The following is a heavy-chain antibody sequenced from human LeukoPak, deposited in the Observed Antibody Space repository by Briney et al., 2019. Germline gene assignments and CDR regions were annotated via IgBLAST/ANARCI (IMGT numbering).Heavy chain of an antibody. CDR1: GGSISSSNW. CDR3: ARAIAAAGYFDY. CDR2: IYHSVST. J-gene: IGHJ4*02. Sequence: SESLSLTWAVSGGSISSSNWWSWVRQPPGKGLGWIGEIYHSVSTNYNPSLKSRVTISVDKSKNQFSLKLSSVTAADTAVYYCARAIAAAGYFDYWGQGTLVTVSS. V-gene: IGHV4-4*02. D-gene: IGHD6-13*01.